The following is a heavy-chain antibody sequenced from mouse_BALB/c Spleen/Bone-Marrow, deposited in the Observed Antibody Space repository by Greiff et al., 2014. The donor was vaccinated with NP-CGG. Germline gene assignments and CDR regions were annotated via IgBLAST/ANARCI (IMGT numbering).Heavy chain of an antibody. D-gene: IGHD4-1*01. V-gene: IGHV5-6-4*01. CDR2: ISSGGSYT. CDR1: GFTFSSYT. CDR3: TREDTNWDFDY. J-gene: IGHJ2*01. Sequence: EVMLVESGGGLVKPGGSLKLSCAASGFTFSSYTMSWVRQTPEKGLEWVATISSGGSYTYYPDSVKGRFTISRDNAKNTLYLQMSSLKSEDTAMYYCTREDTNWDFDYWGQGTTLTVSS.